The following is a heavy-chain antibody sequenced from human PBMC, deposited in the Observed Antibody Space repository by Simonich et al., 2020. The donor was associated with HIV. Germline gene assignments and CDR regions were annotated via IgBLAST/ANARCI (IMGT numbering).Heavy chain of an antibody. CDR2: IKQDGRQK. CDR3: ARGATGYVYFDY. V-gene: IGHV3-7*01. Sequence: EVQLVESGGGLVQPGGSLRLSCEASGFTFSNYWMMWVRQAPGKGVEWVAHIKQDGRQKYYGASGQGRFTLSRDNAKNSLSLQMNSLRAEDTAVYYCARGATGYVYFDYCGQGTLVTVSS. J-gene: IGHJ4*02. CDR1: GFTFSNYW. D-gene: IGHD5-12*01.